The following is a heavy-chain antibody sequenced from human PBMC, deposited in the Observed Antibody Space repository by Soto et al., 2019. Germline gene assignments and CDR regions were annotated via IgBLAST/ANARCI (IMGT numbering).Heavy chain of an antibody. CDR1: GLTFDDYS. CDR3: ASGRGYDILTGYYPYFDY. J-gene: IGHJ4*02. CDR2: ISWNSGSI. V-gene: IGHV3-9*01. D-gene: IGHD3-9*01. Sequence: GVSLRLSFAASGLTFDDYSMHWVRQAPGKDLEWVSGISWNSGSIGYADSVKGRFTISRDNAKNSLYLQMNSLRAGDTALYYCASGRGYDILTGYYPYFDYWGQGTLVTVSS.